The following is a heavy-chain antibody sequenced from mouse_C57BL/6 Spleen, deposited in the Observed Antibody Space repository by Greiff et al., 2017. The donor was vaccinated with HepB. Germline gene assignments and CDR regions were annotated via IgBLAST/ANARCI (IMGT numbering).Heavy chain of an antibody. Sequence: VQLQQSGPELVKPGASVKISCKASGYAFSSSWMNWVKQRPGKGLEWIGRIYPGDGDTNYNGKFKGKATLTADKSSSTAYMQLSSLTSEDSAVYFCARGDLEYWGQGTTLTVSS. CDR2: IYPGDGDT. CDR1: GYAFSSSW. D-gene: IGHD3-3*01. J-gene: IGHJ2*01. CDR3: ARGDLEY. V-gene: IGHV1-82*01.